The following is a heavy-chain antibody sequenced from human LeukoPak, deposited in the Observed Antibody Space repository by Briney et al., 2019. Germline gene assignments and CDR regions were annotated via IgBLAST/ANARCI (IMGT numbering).Heavy chain of an antibody. Sequence: GGSLRLSCAASGFTFSSYSMNWVRQAPGKGLEWVSYISSSSSSTIYYADSVKGRFTISRDNAKNSLYLQMNSLRAEDTAVYYCARAPNYYDSSGYYYYGRALNYWGQGTLVTVSS. CDR3: ARAPNYYDSSGYYYYGRALNY. D-gene: IGHD3-22*01. J-gene: IGHJ4*02. CDR2: ISSSSSSTI. CDR1: GFTFSSYS. V-gene: IGHV3-48*01.